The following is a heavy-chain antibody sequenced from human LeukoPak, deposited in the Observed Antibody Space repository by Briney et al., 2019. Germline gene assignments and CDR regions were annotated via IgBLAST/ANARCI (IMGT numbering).Heavy chain of an antibody. J-gene: IGHJ5*02. Sequence: SETLSLPCTVSGGSLNNYYWSWIRQPPGKGLEWIGYIHYTGSTNYNPTLKSRVTISVDTSKNQFSLRLSSVTAADTAVYYCARDAGTSWGQGTLVTVSS. V-gene: IGHV4-59*01. CDR1: GGSLNNYY. D-gene: IGHD1-14*01. CDR3: ARDAGTS. CDR2: IHYTGST.